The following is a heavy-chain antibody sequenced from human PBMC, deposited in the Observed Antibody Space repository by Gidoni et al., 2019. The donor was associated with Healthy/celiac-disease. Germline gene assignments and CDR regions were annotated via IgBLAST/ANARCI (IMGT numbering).Heavy chain of an antibody. V-gene: IGHV4-34*01. Sequence: QVQLQQWGAGLSKPSETLSITCAVYGGSFSCYYWSWMRQPPGKGLEWIGEINHSGSTNYTPSLKSRVTRSVDTSKNQFSLKLSSVTAADTAVYYCARRGYSSGWYVYWGQGTLVTVSS. J-gene: IGHJ4*02. CDR3: ARRGYSSGWYVY. CDR1: GGSFSCYY. CDR2: INHSGST. D-gene: IGHD6-19*01.